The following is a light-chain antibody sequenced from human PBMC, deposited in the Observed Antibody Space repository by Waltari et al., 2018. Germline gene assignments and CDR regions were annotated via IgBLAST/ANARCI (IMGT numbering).Light chain of an antibody. Sequence: DIQMTHSPSSLSASVGDRVTITCRASQGISHSLAWYQQKPGKAPKLLLYGASRLDSGVPPRFSGSGSGTDYTLTISSLQPDDFATYSCQQYYFTPYTFGQGTKLDIK. CDR2: GAS. V-gene: IGKV1-NL1*01. CDR3: QQYYFTPYT. J-gene: IGKJ2*01. CDR1: QGISHS.